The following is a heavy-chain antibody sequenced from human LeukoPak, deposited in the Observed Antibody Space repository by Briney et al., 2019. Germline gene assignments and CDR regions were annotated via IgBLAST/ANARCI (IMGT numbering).Heavy chain of an antibody. Sequence: SVKVSCKASGGTFSSYAISWVRQAPGQGLEWMGGIIPIFGTANYAQKFQGRVTITTDESTSTAYMELSSLRSEDTAVYYCARKSEYYDSSSYSSWFDYWGQGTLVTVSS. V-gene: IGHV1-69*05. CDR1: GGTFSSYA. D-gene: IGHD3-22*01. CDR3: ARKSEYYDSSSYSSWFDY. J-gene: IGHJ4*02. CDR2: IIPIFGTA.